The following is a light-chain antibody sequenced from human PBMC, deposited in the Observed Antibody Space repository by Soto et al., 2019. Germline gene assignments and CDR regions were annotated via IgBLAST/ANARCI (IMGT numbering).Light chain of an antibody. Sequence: EIVMTQSPATLSVSPGERVTLSCRASQFISNILAWYQQRPGQPPRLLIYGASTRAAGISARFSGSGSGTELTLTISSLQSEDFAVYYCKQSSNWHRTFGQGTKVDIX. CDR3: KQSSNWHRT. V-gene: IGKV3-15*01. CDR1: QFISNI. CDR2: GAS. J-gene: IGKJ1*01.